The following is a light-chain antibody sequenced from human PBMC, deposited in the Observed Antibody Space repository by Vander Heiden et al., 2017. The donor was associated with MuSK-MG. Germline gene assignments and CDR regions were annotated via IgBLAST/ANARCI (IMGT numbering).Light chain of an antibody. J-gene: IGLJ2*01. V-gene: IGLV2-8*01. CDR2: EGS. CDR3: SSYACSNNLV. CDR1: SSDVGGYNY. Sequence: QSALTQPPSASGSPGQSVTISSTGTSSDVGGYNYVSWDQQHPGKANKLMIYEGSKRPAGVPDRFSGSKSGNTASLTVSGLQAEDEADYYCSSYACSNNLVFGGGTKLTVL.